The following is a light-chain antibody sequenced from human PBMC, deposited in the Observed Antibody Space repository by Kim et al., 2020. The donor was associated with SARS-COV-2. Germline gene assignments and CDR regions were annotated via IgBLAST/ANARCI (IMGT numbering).Light chain of an antibody. CDR1: QSISSW. CDR3: QQYNSYPYT. Sequence: SAAVGDIVTITCRASQSISSWLAWYQQKPGKAPKLLIYKASSLESGVPSRFSGSGSGTEFTLTISSLQPDDFATYYCQQYNSYPYTFGQGTKLEI. CDR2: KAS. V-gene: IGKV1-5*03. J-gene: IGKJ2*01.